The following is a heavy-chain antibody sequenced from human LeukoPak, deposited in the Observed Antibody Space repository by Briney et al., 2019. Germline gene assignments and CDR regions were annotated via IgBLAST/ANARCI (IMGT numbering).Heavy chain of an antibody. V-gene: IGHV1-69*05. Sequence: SVKVSCKASGGTFSSYAISWVRQAPGQGLEWMGGIIPIFGTANYAQKFQGRVTITTDESTSTAYMELSSLRSEDTALYYCASVIVVVPAAALFDTEYYFDYWGQGTLVTVSS. CDR3: ASVIVVVPAAALFDTEYYFDY. CDR1: GGTFSSYA. J-gene: IGHJ4*02. CDR2: IIPIFGTA. D-gene: IGHD2-2*01.